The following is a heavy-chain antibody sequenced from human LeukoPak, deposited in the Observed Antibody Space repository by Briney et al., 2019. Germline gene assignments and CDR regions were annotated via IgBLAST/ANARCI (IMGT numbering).Heavy chain of an antibody. D-gene: IGHD1-7*01. J-gene: IGHJ4*02. CDR3: ARAHQNYVGYFDY. CDR2: IYYGGST. CDR1: GGSISSGGYY. Sequence: SETLSLTCTVSGGSISSGGYYWSWIRQHPGKGLEWIGYIYYGGSTYYNPSLKSRVTISVDTSKNQFSLKLSSVTAADTAMYYCARAHQNYVGYFDYWGQGTLVTVSS. V-gene: IGHV4-31*03.